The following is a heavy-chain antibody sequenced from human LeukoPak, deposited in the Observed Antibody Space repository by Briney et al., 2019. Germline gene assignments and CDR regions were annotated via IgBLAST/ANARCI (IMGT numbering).Heavy chain of an antibody. Sequence: ASVKVSCKASGYTFTGYYMHWVRQAPGQGLEWMGWINPNSGGTNFAQKFQGRVTMTRDTSISTAYMELSRLRSDDTAVYYCARFPWGARGYSFDYWGQGTLVTVSS. D-gene: IGHD3-16*01. V-gene: IGHV1-2*02. CDR2: INPNSGGT. J-gene: IGHJ4*02. CDR3: ARFPWGARGYSFDY. CDR1: GYTFTGYY.